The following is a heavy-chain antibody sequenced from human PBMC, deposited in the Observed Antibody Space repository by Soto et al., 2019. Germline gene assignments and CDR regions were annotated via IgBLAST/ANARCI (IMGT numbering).Heavy chain of an antibody. Sequence: GGSLIVSCAASGFTFSTYGIHWVRQAPGKGLEWMALISGDGSHKFYADSVKGRFTISRDNSKNTLYLQMDSLRIEDTAVYHCAKGLYGCAGTGCSLDWGPGPLVSLS. J-gene: IGHJ4*02. CDR3: AKGLYGCAGTGCSLD. CDR2: ISGDGSHK. V-gene: IGHV3-30*18. D-gene: IGHD2-15*01. CDR1: GFTFSTYG.